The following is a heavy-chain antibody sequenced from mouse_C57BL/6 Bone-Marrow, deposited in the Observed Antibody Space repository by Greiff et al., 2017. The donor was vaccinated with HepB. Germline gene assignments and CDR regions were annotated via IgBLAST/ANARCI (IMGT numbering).Heavy chain of an antibody. V-gene: IGHV5-17*01. J-gene: IGHJ4*01. D-gene: IGHD6-1*01. Sequence: EVKVVESGGGLVKPGGSLKLSCAASGFTFSDYGMHWVRQAPEKGLEWVAYISSGSSTIYYADTVKGRFTISRDNAKNTLFLQMTSLRSEDTAMYYCGGATYYAMDYWGQGTSVTVSS. CDR2: ISSGSSTI. CDR1: GFTFSDYG. CDR3: GGATYYAMDY.